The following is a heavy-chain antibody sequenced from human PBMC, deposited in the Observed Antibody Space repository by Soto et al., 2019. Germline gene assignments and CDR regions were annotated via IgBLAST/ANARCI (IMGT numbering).Heavy chain of an antibody. J-gene: IGHJ6*02. V-gene: IGHV3-30*18. CDR2: ISYDGSNK. CDR1: GFTFSSYG. CDR3: AKDSGYSYGHFYYYYGMDV. Sequence: VQLLESGGGVVQPGRSLRLSCAASGFTFSSYGMHWVRQAPGKGLEWVAVISYDGSNKYYADSVKGRFTISRDNSKNTLYLQMNSLRAEDTAVYYCAKDSGYSYGHFYYYYGMDVWGQGTTVTVSS. D-gene: IGHD5-18*01.